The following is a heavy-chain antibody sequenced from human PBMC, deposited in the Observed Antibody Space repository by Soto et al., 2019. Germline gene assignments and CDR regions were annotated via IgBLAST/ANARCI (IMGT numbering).Heavy chain of an antibody. CDR3: ARPPYPGCINAVCYPLVY. D-gene: IGHD2-8*01. CDR2: INPSGGST. Sequence: QVQLVQSGAEVKKPGASVKISCKASGYTFTSYYMHWVRQAPGQGLEWMGIINPSGGSTNYAQKLQGRVAMTRDTSTSTVYMELNSLRSEDTAVYYCARPPYPGCINAVCYPLVYLGQGTLVTVSS. CDR1: GYTFTSYY. J-gene: IGHJ4*02. V-gene: IGHV1-46*01.